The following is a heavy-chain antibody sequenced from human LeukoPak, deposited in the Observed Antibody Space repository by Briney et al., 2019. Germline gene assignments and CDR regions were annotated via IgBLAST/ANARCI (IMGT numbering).Heavy chain of an antibody. CDR1: GYTFTGYY. V-gene: IGHV1-2*02. CDR2: INPNSGGT. J-gene: IGHJ4*02. CDR3: ARTDYYGSGSYYY. D-gene: IGHD3-10*01. Sequence: GASVKVSCKASGYTFTGYYMHWVRQAPGQGLEWMGWINPNSGGTNYAQKFQGRVTMTRDTSISTAYMELSRPRSDDTAVYYCARTDYYGSGSYYYWGQGTLVTVSS.